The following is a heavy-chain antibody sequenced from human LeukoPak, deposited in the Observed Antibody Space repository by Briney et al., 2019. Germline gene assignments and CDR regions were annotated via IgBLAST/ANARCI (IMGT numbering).Heavy chain of an antibody. D-gene: IGHD3-10*01. CDR1: GFTFSSYG. J-gene: IGHJ4*02. V-gene: IGHV3-30*18. CDR2: ISYDGSNK. Sequence: PGGSLRLSCAASGFTFSSYGMHWVRQAPGKGLEWVAVISYDGSNKYYADSVKGRFTISRDNSKNTLYLQMNSLRAEDTAVYYCAKEHLPMVRGVPVGYWGQGTLVTVSS. CDR3: AKEHLPMVRGVPVGY.